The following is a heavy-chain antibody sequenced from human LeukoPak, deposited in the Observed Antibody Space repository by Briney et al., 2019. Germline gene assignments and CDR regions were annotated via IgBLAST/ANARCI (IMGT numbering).Heavy chain of an antibody. CDR1: GFTLSTYN. CDR2: ISTSSSYI. CDR3: ARDRDWNSGFHY. Sequence: GGSLRLSCAASGFTLSTYNMKWVRQAPRKGLEWVSSISTSSSYIYYADSVKGRFTISRDNARNSLYLQMNSLRAEDTAVYYCARDRDWNSGFHYWGQGTLVTVSS. J-gene: IGHJ4*02. V-gene: IGHV3-21*01. D-gene: IGHD1-7*01.